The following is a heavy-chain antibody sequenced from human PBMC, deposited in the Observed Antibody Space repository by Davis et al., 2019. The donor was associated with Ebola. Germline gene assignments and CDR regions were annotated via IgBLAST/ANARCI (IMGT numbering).Heavy chain of an antibody. CDR2: IYYSGST. V-gene: IGHV4-30-4*01. CDR1: GGSISSGDYY. Sequence: MPSETLSLTCTVSGGSISSGDYYWSWIRQPPGKGLEWIGYIYYSGSTYYNPSLKSRVTISVDTSKNQFSLKLSSVTAADTAVYYCASLSSSWFYFDYWGQGTLVTVSS. CDR3: ASLSSSWFYFDY. J-gene: IGHJ4*02. D-gene: IGHD6-13*01.